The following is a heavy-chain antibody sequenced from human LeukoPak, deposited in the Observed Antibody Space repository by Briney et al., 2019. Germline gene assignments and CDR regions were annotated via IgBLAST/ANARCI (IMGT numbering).Heavy chain of an antibody. D-gene: IGHD2-8*01. CDR1: GFTFSSYA. V-gene: IGHV3-23*01. CDR3: ARELYCTNGVCSP. CDR2: ISGSGGST. Sequence: GGSLRLSCAASGFTFSSYAMSWVRQAPGKGLEWVSAISGSGGSTYYADSVKDRFPISRDNSKNTLYLQMNSLRAEDTAIYYCARELYCTNGVCSPWGQGTLVTVSS. J-gene: IGHJ5*02.